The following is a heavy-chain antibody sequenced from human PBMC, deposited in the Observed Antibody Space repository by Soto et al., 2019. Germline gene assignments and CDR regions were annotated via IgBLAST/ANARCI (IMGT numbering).Heavy chain of an antibody. J-gene: IGHJ4*02. CDR3: ARLQFGEGFDY. V-gene: IGHV4-30-2*01. CDR1: GGSISGGGFS. Sequence: SETLSLTCAVSGGSISGGGFSWSWIRQPPGKGLEWIGYILHTGGTQYNPSLKSRVSMSVDKSKNQFSLHLTAVTAADTAVYYCARLQFGEGFDYWGQGALVTVSS. D-gene: IGHD3-10*01. CDR2: ILHTGGT.